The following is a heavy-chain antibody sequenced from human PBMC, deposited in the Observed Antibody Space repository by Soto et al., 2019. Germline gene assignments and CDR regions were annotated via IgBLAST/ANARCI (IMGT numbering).Heavy chain of an antibody. J-gene: IGHJ3*01. CDR1: GGSINSTDYY. D-gene: IGHD3-22*01. CDR3: ATVPTYYYDRSGYANAFDV. Sequence: SETLSLTCTVSGGSINSTDYYWSWIRQPPGKGLEWIGYISYSGGTYHNPSLKSRVNISVDKSKNQFSLKLNSLTAADTAVYYCATVPTYYYDRSGYANAFDVWGQGTMVTVSS. V-gene: IGHV4-30-4*01. CDR2: ISYSGGT.